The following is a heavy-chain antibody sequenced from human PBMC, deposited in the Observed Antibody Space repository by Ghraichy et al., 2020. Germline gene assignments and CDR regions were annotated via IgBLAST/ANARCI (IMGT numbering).Heavy chain of an antibody. V-gene: IGHV1-2*06. CDR3: ARYRIAAAPGPDY. J-gene: IGHJ4*02. D-gene: IGHD6-13*01. CDR2: INPNSGGT. Sequence: ASVKVSCKASGYTFTGYYMHWVRQAPGQGLEWMGRINPNSGGTNYAQKFQGRVTMTRDTSISTAYMELSRLRSDDTAVYYCARYRIAAAPGPDYWGQGTLVTVSS. CDR1: GYTFTGYY.